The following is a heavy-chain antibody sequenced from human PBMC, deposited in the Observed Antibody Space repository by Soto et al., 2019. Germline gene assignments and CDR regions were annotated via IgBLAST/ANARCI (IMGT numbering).Heavy chain of an antibody. D-gene: IGHD2-15*01. V-gene: IGHV1-69*13. CDR1: GRTFSAFG. J-gene: IGHJ6*02. CDR3: PMNVVSDYCKNS. CDR2: ILPIFGTT. Sequence: SVKVSCKTSGRTFSAFGISWVRQAPGQGFEWIGWILPIFGTTNYAQSLQGRVTITADVSTSTYYMELSSLGSHDTAANYCPMNVVSDYCKNSWGQLTTGTVSS.